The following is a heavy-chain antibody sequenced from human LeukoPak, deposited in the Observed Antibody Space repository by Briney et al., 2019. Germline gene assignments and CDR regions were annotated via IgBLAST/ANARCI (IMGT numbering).Heavy chain of an antibody. Sequence: APETLSLTCALYGGSFSGYYWSWIRQPPGRGRGWVGEINHVGGTNYNPSLKSRVTISVDTSKNQFSLKLSSVTAADTAVYYCARCRFHSSGYYYYYWGQGTLVTVSS. CDR1: GGSFSGYY. J-gene: IGHJ4*02. V-gene: IGHV4-34*01. CDR3: ARCRFHSSGYYYYY. D-gene: IGHD3-22*01. CDR2: INHVGGT.